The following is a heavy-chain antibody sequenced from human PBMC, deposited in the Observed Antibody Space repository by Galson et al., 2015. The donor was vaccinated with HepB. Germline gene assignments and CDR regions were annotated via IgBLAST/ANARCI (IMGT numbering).Heavy chain of an antibody. V-gene: IGHV3-23*01. J-gene: IGHJ4*02. CDR1: GFTFNNYA. D-gene: IGHD2-2*01. Sequence: SLRLSCAASGFTFNNYAMNWVRQAPGKGLEWVSSITGGGDVTFYADSVKGRLTVSRDNSKNMLYLQMNSLRVEDTAVYYCAKPLHEISTSKDWGQGTLVTVSS. CDR2: ITGGGDVT. CDR3: AKPLHEISTSKD.